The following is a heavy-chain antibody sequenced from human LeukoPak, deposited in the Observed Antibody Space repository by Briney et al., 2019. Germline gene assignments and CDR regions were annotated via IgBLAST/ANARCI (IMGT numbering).Heavy chain of an antibody. CDR2: INPNSGGT. CDR1: GYTFTGYY. Sequence: GASVKVSCKASGYTFTGYYMHWVRQAPGQGLEWMGWINPNSGGTNYAQKFKGRVTMTRDTSISTAYMELSRLTSDDTAVYYCATGDSSSWFNDAFDIWGQGTMVTISS. D-gene: IGHD6-13*01. J-gene: IGHJ3*02. V-gene: IGHV1-2*02. CDR3: ATGDSSSWFNDAFDI.